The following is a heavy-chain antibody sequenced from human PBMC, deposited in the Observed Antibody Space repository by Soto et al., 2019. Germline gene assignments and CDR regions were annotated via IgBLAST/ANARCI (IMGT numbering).Heavy chain of an antibody. J-gene: IGHJ3*02. CDR2: ISSSGSTI. D-gene: IGHD2-2*01. Sequence: GGSLRLSCAASGFTFSSYEMNWVRQAPGKGLEWVSYISSSGSTIYYADSVKGRFTISRDNAKNSLYLQMNSLRAEDTAVYYCARGSPVVVVVPAALSHAFDIWGQGTMVTVSS. CDR3: ARGSPVVVVVPAALSHAFDI. CDR1: GFTFSSYE. V-gene: IGHV3-48*03.